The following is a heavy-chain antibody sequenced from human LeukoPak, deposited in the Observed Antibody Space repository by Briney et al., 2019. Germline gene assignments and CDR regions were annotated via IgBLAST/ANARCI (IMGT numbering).Heavy chain of an antibody. CDR3: ATEGYYDSSGYRGKTFDI. CDR2: FDPEDGET. Sequence: ASVKVSCKVSGYTLTELSMHWVRQAPGKGLEWMGGFDPEDGETIYAQKFQGRVTMTEDTSTDTAYMELSSLRSEDTAVYYCATEGYYDSSGYRGKTFDIWGQGTMVTVSS. V-gene: IGHV1-24*01. CDR1: GYTLTELS. D-gene: IGHD3-22*01. J-gene: IGHJ3*02.